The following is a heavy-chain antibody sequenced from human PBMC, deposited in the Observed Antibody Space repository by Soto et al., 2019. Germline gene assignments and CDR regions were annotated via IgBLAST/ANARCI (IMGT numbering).Heavy chain of an antibody. CDR1: GFTFSSYW. V-gene: IGHV3-7*01. Sequence: EVQLVESGGGLVQPGGSLRLSCAASGFTFSSYWMSWVRQAPGKGLEWVANIKPDGSEKYYVDSVRGRFTISRDNVENSLNRQMNSRRAEDAALYYCARDEARPLGYWGQGTLVTVSS. CDR2: IKPDGSEK. J-gene: IGHJ4*02. CDR3: ARDEARPLGY. D-gene: IGHD6-6*01.